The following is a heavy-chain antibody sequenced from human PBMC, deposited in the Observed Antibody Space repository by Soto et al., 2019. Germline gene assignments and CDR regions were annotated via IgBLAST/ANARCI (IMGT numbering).Heavy chain of an antibody. J-gene: IGHJ4*02. CDR3: AKDRGRNGWGATMND. D-gene: IGHD1-26*01. Sequence: AQLLESGGGLVQPGGSLRLSCAASGFTFSSHAMSWVRQAPGKGLEWVSGISASGDSTNYADSLKGRFVISRDNSKNPLYLQVNSLRAEDTALYYCAKDRGRNGWGATMNDWGQGTLVIVSS. CDR2: ISASGDST. V-gene: IGHV3-23*01. CDR1: GFTFSSHA.